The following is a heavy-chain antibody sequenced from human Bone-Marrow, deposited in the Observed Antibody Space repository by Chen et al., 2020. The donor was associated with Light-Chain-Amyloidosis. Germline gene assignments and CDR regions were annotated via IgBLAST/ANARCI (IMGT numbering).Heavy chain of an antibody. CDR2: IYSGGST. J-gene: IGHJ4*02. CDR1: GFSVSRSY. D-gene: IGHD5-18*01. Sequence: EGDRVERGGEVIQPGGSLRLSCAASGFSVSRSYMSWVRQAPGKGLEWVSLIYSGGSTYYADFVKGRFTISRDSSKNTVYLPFHLLLSSPSSLYSFPTEGRDPGYSYGYLNYWGQGTLVTVSS. V-gene: IGHV3-53*02. CDR3: PTEGRDPGYSYGYLNY.